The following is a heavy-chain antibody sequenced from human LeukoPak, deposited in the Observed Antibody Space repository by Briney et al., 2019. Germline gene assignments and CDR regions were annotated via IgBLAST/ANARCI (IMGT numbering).Heavy chain of an antibody. CDR3: ALGGFGGYYYYYMDV. CDR1: GYTFTGNY. Sequence: ASVKVSCKASGYTFTGNYLHWVRQAPGQGLEWMGWINPDSGGTNYPQKFQGRVTMTRDTSISTAYMELSRLTSDDTAVYYCALGGFGGYYYYYMDVWGKGTTVTVSS. D-gene: IGHD3-16*01. CDR2: INPDSGGT. J-gene: IGHJ6*03. V-gene: IGHV1-2*02.